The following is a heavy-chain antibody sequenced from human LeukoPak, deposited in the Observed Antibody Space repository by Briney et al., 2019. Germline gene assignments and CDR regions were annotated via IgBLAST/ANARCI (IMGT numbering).Heavy chain of an antibody. V-gene: IGHV1-69*05. J-gene: IGHJ6*03. CDR3: ATGIAAAGYYYYYYMDV. CDR2: IIPIFGTA. Sequence: ASVKVSCKASGGTFSSYAISWVRQASGQGLEWMGGIIPIFGTANYAQKFQGRVTITTDESTSTAYMELSSLRSEDTAVYYCATGIAAAGYYYYYYMDVWGKGTTVTVSS. CDR1: GGTFSSYA. D-gene: IGHD6-13*01.